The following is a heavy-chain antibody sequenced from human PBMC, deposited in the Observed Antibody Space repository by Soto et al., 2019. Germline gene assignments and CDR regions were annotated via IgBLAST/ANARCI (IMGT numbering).Heavy chain of an antibody. CDR3: ARGPEAAAYIYYSYYLDV. Sequence: QVQLVQSGAEVKKPGASVKVSCKASGYTFTSYDINWVRQATGQGLEGMGWMNPNSGNTGYAQKFRGRVTMTRNTFISTAYMELRSLRSEDTAVYYCARGPEAAAYIYYSYYLDVWGKGTTVTVSS. CDR1: GYTFTSYD. J-gene: IGHJ6*03. V-gene: IGHV1-8*01. D-gene: IGHD2-2*01. CDR2: MNPNSGNT.